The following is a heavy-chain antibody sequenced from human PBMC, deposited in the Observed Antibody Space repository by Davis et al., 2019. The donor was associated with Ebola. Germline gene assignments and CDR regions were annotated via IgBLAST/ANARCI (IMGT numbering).Heavy chain of an antibody. D-gene: IGHD5/OR15-5a*01. CDR2: IYHSGST. V-gene: IGHV4-4*02. CDR3: ARDHSTIYYFDY. Sequence: GSLRLSCAVSGGSISSSNWWSWVRQPPGKGLEWIGEIYHSGSTNYNPSLKSRVTISVDKSKNQFSLKLSSVTAADTAVYYCARDHSTIYYFDYWGQGTLVTVSS. J-gene: IGHJ4*02. CDR1: GGSISSSNW.